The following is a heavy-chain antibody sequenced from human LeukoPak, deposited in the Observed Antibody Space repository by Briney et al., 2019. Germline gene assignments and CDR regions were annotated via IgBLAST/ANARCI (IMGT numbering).Heavy chain of an antibody. J-gene: IGHJ6*02. CDR3: AKDRGSGYSPYYYYGMDV. V-gene: IGHV3-23*01. CDR2: ISVGGGST. D-gene: IGHD3-9*01. Sequence: GGSLRLSCAASGFTFSSYAMSWVRQAPGKGLEWVSSISVGGGSTFYADSVKGRFTISRDNSKSTLYLQMNSLRAEDTAVYYCAKDRGSGYSPYYYYGMDVWGQGTTLTVSS. CDR1: GFTFSSYA.